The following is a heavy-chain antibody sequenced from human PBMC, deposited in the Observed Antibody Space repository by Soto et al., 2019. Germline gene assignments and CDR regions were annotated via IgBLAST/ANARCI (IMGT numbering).Heavy chain of an antibody. D-gene: IGHD2-2*01. J-gene: IGHJ6*02. CDR3: ARERYCSSTRCYRRYYYYYGMDV. CDR1: GFTFSSYA. CDR2: ISSDGNNK. V-gene: IGHV3-30-3*01. Sequence: SLRLSCAASGFTFSSYAMHWVRQAPCKGLEWVAVISSDGNNKYYADSLKGRFTISRDNSKNTLYLQMNSLKAEHTAVYHCARERYCSSTRCYRRYYYYYGMDVLGQGTTVTVS.